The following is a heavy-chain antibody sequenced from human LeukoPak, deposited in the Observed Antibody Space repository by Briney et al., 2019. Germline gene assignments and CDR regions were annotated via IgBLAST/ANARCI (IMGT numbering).Heavy chain of an antibody. V-gene: IGHV3-23*01. CDR2: ISASGGST. D-gene: IGHD3-16*01. Sequence: GGSLRLSCAASGFTFNSYAMSWVRQAPGKGLEWVSIISASGGSTYYTDSVKGRFTISRDNSKNTLYLQMNSLRAEDTAVYYCATQGGNFDYWGQGTLVTVSS. CDR1: GFTFNSYA. CDR3: ATQGGNFDY. J-gene: IGHJ4*02.